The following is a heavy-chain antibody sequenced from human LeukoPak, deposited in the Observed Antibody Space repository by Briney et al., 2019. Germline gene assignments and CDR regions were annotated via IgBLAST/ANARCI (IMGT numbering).Heavy chain of an antibody. CDR2: IYYSGST. D-gene: IGHD6-19*01. Sequence: SETLSLTCTVSGGSISSSSYYWGWTRQPPGKGLGWIGSIYYSGSTYYNPSPKSRVTTSVDTSKNQSSLKLRSVTAADTAVYNCARLWRYSGGWYTNSGAFDIWGQGTMVTVSS. V-gene: IGHV4-39*01. CDR3: ARLWRYSGGWYTNSGAFDI. CDR1: GGSISSSSYY. J-gene: IGHJ3*02.